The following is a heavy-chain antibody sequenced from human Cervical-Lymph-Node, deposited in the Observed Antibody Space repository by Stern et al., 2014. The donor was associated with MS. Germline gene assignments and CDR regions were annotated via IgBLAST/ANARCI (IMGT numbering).Heavy chain of an antibody. Sequence: EVQLVASGGGLVKPGGSLRLSCAASGFTFSSYSMNWVRQAPGQALEWVASISSGGSSIYYADSLKGRFTISRDNAKNSLYLQMNSLRAEDTAVYYCARGRGGNYRYYFDYWGQGTLVTVSS. V-gene: IGHV3-21*01. CDR2: ISSGGSSI. D-gene: IGHD4-23*01. J-gene: IGHJ4*02. CDR1: GFTFSSYS. CDR3: ARGRGGNYRYYFDY.